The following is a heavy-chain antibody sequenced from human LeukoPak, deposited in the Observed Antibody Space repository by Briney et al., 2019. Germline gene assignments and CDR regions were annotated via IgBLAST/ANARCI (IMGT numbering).Heavy chain of an antibody. CDR2: INWNGGST. CDR3: ARDSPGSGSSLA. Sequence: GGSLRLSCAVSGFTFSNYWMSWVRQAPGKGLEWVSGINWNGGSTGYADSVKGRFTISRDNAKNSLYLQMNSLRAEDTALYYCARDSPGSGSSLAWGQGTLVTVSS. D-gene: IGHD3-10*01. V-gene: IGHV3-20*04. J-gene: IGHJ5*02. CDR1: GFTFSNYW.